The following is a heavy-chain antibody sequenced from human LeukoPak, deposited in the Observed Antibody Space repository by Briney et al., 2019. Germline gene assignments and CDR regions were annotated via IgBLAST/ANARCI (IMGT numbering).Heavy chain of an antibody. J-gene: IGHJ4*02. CDR2: IKQDGSEK. Sequence: PGGTLRLSCAASGFTFSSYGMSWVRQAPGKGLEWVANIKQDGSEKYYVDSVKGRFTISRDNAKNSLYLQMNSLRAEDTAVYYCARVDLVRGVITTHGWGYFDYWGQGTLVTVSS. D-gene: IGHD3-10*01. CDR1: GFTFSSYG. CDR3: ARVDLVRGVITTHGWGYFDY. V-gene: IGHV3-7*01.